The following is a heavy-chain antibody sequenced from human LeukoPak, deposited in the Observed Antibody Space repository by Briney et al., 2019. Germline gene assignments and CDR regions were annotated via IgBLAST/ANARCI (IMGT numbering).Heavy chain of an antibody. CDR3: ARDGFGNDY. D-gene: IGHD4-23*01. V-gene: IGHV3-21*01. CDR2: ISSSSSYI. Sequence: GGSLRLSCVVSGFTFSNYEMNWVRQAPGKGLEWVSSISSSSSYIYYTDSVKGRFTISRDNAKNSLYLQMNSLRAEDTAVYYCARDGFGNDYWGQGTLVTVSS. CDR1: GFTFSNYE. J-gene: IGHJ4*02.